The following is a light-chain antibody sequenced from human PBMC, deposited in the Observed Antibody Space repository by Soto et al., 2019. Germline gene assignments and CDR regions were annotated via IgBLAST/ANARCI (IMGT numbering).Light chain of an antibody. Sequence: EIVLTQSPATLSLSPGGRATLSCRASQSVSSYLAWYQQKPCQAPRLLIYDASNRATGIPARFSGSGSGTDFTLTISSLEPEDFAVYYCQQRSNWPRTFGQGTKVDIK. CDR3: QQRSNWPRT. CDR1: QSVSSY. J-gene: IGKJ1*01. CDR2: DAS. V-gene: IGKV3-11*01.